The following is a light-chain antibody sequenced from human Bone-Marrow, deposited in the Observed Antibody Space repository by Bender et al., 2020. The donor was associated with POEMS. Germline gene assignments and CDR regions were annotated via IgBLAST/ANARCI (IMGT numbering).Light chain of an antibody. Sequence: QSALTQPASVSGSPGQSITISCTGTTSDIGTYNYVSWFQQHPGKAPKLLIYDVSNRPSGVSHRFSGSKSGNTASLTISGLQAEDEADYYCCSYAGSSTFVVFGGGTKLTVL. CDR3: CSYAGSSTFVV. CDR1: TSDIGTYNY. J-gene: IGLJ2*01. CDR2: DVS. V-gene: IGLV2-23*02.